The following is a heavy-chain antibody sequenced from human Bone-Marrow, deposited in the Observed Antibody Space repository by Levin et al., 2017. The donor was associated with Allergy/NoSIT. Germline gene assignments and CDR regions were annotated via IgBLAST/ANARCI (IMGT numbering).Heavy chain of an antibody. Sequence: GESLKISCAASGFTFSSYDMHWVRQATGKGLEWVSAIGTAGDTYYPGSVKGRFTISRENAKNSLYLQMNSLRAGDTAVYYCARDGYCTNGVCYTYGYWGQGTLVTVSS. J-gene: IGHJ4*02. D-gene: IGHD2-8*01. CDR1: GFTFSSYD. CDR3: ARDGYCTNGVCYTYGY. CDR2: IGTAGDT. V-gene: IGHV3-13*01.